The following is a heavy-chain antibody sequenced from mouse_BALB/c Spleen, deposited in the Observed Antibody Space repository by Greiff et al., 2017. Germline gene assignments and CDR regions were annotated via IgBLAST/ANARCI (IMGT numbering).Heavy chain of an antibody. D-gene: IGHD2-1*01. J-gene: IGHJ4*01. Sequence: EVQRVESGGGLVKPGGSLKLSCAASGFTFSSYAMSWVRQSPEKRLEWVAEISSGGSYTYYPDTVTGRFTISRDNAKNTLYLEMSSLRSEDTAMYYCARDRGGNDAMDYWGQGTSVTVSS. V-gene: IGHV5-9-4*01. CDR1: GFTFSSYA. CDR2: ISSGGSYT. CDR3: ARDRGGNDAMDY.